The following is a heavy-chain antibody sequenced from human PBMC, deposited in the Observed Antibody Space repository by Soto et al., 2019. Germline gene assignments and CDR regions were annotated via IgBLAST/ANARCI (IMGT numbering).Heavy chain of an antibody. Sequence: SETLSLTCTVSGGSISSYYCSWIQQPPGKGVEWIGYIYYSGSTNYNPSLKSRVTISVDTSKNQFSLKLGSVTAADTAVYYCARNGEWELLSYYYYGMDVWGQGTTVTVSS. CDR2: IYYSGST. CDR1: GGSISSYY. CDR3: ARNGEWELLSYYYYGMDV. V-gene: IGHV4-59*01. J-gene: IGHJ6*02. D-gene: IGHD1-26*01.